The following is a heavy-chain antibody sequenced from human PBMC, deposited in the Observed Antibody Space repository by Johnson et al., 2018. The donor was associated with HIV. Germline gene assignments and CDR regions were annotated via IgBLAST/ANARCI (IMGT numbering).Heavy chain of an antibody. Sequence: VQLVESGGGLAKPAWSPRLSCAASQFTFSSYYVSCVRQAPGNGLALVGQLNRNGVCTYLIDSGPDRFNTSRDNAKNTLHLQMNSLTAGDTAVYYCVREHRADESFDLWGQGTMVTVSS. CDR1: QFTFSSYY. V-gene: IGHV3-25*05. J-gene: IGHJ3*01. CDR2: LNRNGVCT. D-gene: IGHD1-14*01. CDR3: VREHRADESFDL.